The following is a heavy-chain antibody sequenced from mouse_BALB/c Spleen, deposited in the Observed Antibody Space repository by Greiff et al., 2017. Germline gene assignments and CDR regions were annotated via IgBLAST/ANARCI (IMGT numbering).Heavy chain of an antibody. Sequence: EVNLVESGPGLVKPSQSLSLTCTVTGYSITSDYAWNWIRQFPGNKLEWMGYISYSGSTSYNPSLKSRISITRDTSKNQFFLQLNSVTTEDTATYYCARTDEYDEGTCAHWGQGTLVTVSA. CDR1: GYSITSDYA. V-gene: IGHV3-2*02. J-gene: IGHJ3*01. CDR2: ISYSGST. CDR3: ARTDEYDEGTCAH. D-gene: IGHD2-4*01.